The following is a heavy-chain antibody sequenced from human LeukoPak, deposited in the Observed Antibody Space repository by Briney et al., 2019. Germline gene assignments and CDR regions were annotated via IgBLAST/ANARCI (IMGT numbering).Heavy chain of an antibody. Sequence: PGGSLRLSCAASGLSFGTFAMSWVRQGPARGLEWVSSIRGNGETFYADSVKGRFTLSRDNSKNTLYLHMNSLRAEDTAVYYCARDSAAYSSSYFAYWGQGTLVTVSS. D-gene: IGHD6-13*01. CDR3: ARDSAAYSSSYFAY. V-gene: IGHV3-23*01. CDR2: IRGNGET. CDR1: GLSFGTFA. J-gene: IGHJ4*02.